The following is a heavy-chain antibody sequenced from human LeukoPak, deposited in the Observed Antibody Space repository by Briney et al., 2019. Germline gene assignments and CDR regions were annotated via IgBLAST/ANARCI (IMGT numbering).Heavy chain of an antibody. D-gene: IGHD4-17*01. Sequence: GESLKISCKGSGYSFTSYWICWVRQMPGKGLEWMGIIYPGDSDTRYSPSFQGQVTISADKSISTAYLQWSSLKASDTAMYYCARHGPYGDEPVNWFDPWGQGTLVTVSS. CDR3: ARHGPYGDEPVNWFDP. J-gene: IGHJ5*02. CDR2: IYPGDSDT. V-gene: IGHV5-51*01. CDR1: GYSFTSYW.